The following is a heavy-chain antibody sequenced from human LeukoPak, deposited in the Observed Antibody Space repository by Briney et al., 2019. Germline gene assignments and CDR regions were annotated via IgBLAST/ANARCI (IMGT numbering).Heavy chain of an antibody. J-gene: IGHJ5*02. Sequence: GGSLRLSCAASGFTFSTYAMHWVRQAPGEGLEWVAIISYDGSNKYYADSVKGRFTISRDNSKNSLYLQMNDLRAEDTAVYYCARHHCSGGSCYRSPFDPWGQGTLVTVSS. CDR1: GFTFSTYA. D-gene: IGHD2-15*01. V-gene: IGHV3-30-3*01. CDR3: ARHHCSGGSCYRSPFDP. CDR2: ISYDGSNK.